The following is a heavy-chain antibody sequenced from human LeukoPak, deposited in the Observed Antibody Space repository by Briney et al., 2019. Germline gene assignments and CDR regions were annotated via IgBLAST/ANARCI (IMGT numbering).Heavy chain of an antibody. CDR3: AKEGTSGSYPDY. CDR2: INSDGSWT. J-gene: IGHJ4*02. CDR1: GNYW. V-gene: IGHV3-74*01. Sequence: GGSLRLSCAASGNYWMHWVRQAPGKGLVWVSHINSDGSWTGYADSVKGRFTISKDNAKNTVYLQMNSLRAEDTAVYYCAKEGTSGSYPDYWGQGTLVTVSS. D-gene: IGHD1-26*01.